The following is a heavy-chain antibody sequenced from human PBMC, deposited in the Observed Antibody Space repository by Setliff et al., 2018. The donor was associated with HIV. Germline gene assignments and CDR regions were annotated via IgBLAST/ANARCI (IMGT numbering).Heavy chain of an antibody. CDR3: ARDNGRYFDRGWFDP. D-gene: IGHD3-9*01. J-gene: IGHJ5*02. Sequence: GGSLRLSCAVSGITFSSYSMNWVRQTPGKGLEWVSSISASATYIYYADSVKGRFTISRDNAENSLYLQMNSLRAEDTAVYYCARDNGRYFDRGWFDPWGQGALVTVSS. CDR2: ISASATYI. V-gene: IGHV3-21*01. CDR1: GITFSSYS.